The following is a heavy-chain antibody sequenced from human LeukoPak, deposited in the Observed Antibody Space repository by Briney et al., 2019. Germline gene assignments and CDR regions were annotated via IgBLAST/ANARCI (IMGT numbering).Heavy chain of an antibody. Sequence: GGSLRLSCAASGFTFSSYWMHWVRQVPGQGLVWVSHINGDGRITNYGDSVKGRFTISRDNSKNTLFLQMNSLRAEDTAVYYCAKNLYCGGGSCYPSALGMDVWGQGTTVTVSS. CDR2: INGDGRIT. J-gene: IGHJ6*02. CDR1: GFTFSSYW. CDR3: AKNLYCGGGSCYPSALGMDV. D-gene: IGHD2-15*01. V-gene: IGHV3-74*01.